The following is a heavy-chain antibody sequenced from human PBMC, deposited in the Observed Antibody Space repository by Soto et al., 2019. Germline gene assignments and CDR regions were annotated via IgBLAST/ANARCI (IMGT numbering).Heavy chain of an antibody. CDR1: GFTFSSYA. Sequence: HPGGSLRLSCAASGFTFSSYAMSWVRQAPGKGLEWVSAISGSGGSTYYADSVKGRFTISRDNSKNTLYLQMNSLRAEDTAVYYCAKTSWYLLLGPYGMDVWGQGTTVTVSS. CDR2: ISGSGGST. V-gene: IGHV3-23*01. D-gene: IGHD6-13*01. J-gene: IGHJ6*02. CDR3: AKTSWYLLLGPYGMDV.